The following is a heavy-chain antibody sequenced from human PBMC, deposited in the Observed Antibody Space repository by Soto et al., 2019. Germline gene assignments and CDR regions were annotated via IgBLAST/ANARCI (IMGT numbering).Heavy chain of an antibody. CDR1: GVIFSGST. CDR2: IRNKANSYET. D-gene: IGHD3-10*01. J-gene: IGHJ4*02. V-gene: IGHV3-73*01. CDR3: TRPSHDTSSYFQHEAYYFDF. Sequence: GGSLRLSCASSGVIFSGSTFHLVRQATGKGPEWVGRIRNKANSYETAYSASVRGRFTISRDDSKNTAYLQMNSLKTEDTALYYCTRPSHDTSSYFQHEAYYFDFWGPGTLVTVSS.